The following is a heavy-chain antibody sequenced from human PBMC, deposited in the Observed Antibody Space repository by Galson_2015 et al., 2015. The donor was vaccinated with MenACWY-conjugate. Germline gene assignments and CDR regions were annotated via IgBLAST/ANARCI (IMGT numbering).Heavy chain of an antibody. CDR2: IYAGGST. CDR1: GFTVTSNY. J-gene: IGHJ5*02. Sequence: SLRLSCAASGFTVTSNYMSWVRQAPGKALEWVSVIYAGGSTDYADSVRGRFTISRDNSRNTLYLQMDSLRLEDTALYYCARENVATLIDLWGQGTLVTVSS. CDR3: ARENVATLIDL. V-gene: IGHV3-66*01. D-gene: IGHD2-15*01.